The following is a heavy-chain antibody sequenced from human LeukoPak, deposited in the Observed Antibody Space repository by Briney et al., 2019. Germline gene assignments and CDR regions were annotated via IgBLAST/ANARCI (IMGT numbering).Heavy chain of an antibody. J-gene: IGHJ4*02. Sequence: PSETLSLTCTVSGGSIRSGGFHWSWIRQHPGKGLEWIGYIYYSGSTYYNPSLKSRVTISVDTSKNQFSLKLSSVTAADTAVYYCARGGYCSSTSCCLDYWGQGTLVTVSS. CDR3: ARGGYCSSTSCCLDY. D-gene: IGHD2-2*01. CDR1: GGSIRSGGFH. V-gene: IGHV4-31*03. CDR2: IYYSGST.